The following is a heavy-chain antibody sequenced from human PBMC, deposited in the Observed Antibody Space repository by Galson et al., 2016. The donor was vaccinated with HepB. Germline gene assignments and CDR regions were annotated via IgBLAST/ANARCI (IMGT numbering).Heavy chain of an antibody. J-gene: IGHJ5*02. CDR2: INSRSSST. V-gene: IGHV3-48*02. D-gene: IGHD1-1*01. CDR1: GFTFSRNS. Sequence: SLRLSCAASGFTFSRNSMNWVRQAPGKGLEWVSYINSRSSSTYYADSVKGRFTISRDTAQNSLYLQMNSLRDDDTAVYYCTRALGAGYTTWFDTWGQGTLVTVSS. CDR3: TRALGAGYTTWFDT.